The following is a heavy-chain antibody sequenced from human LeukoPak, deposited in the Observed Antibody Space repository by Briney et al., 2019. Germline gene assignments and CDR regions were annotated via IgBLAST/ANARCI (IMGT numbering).Heavy chain of an antibody. CDR1: GFTFNSYE. CDR2: ISSSGSAI. V-gene: IGHV3-48*03. J-gene: IGHJ4*02. CDR3: ARDYNFDY. Sequence: GGSLRLSCAASGFTFNSYEMNWVRQAPGKGLEWISYISSSGSAIYYADSVKGRFTISRDNAKNSLYLQMNSLRAEDTAVYYCARDYNFDYWGQGTLVTVSS.